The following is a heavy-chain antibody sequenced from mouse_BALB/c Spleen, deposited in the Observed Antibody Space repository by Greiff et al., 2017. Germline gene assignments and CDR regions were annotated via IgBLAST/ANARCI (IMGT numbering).Heavy chain of an antibody. D-gene: IGHD2-10*02. Sequence: EVKLVESGPELVKPGASVKISCKDSGYSFTGYFMNWVMQSHGKSLEWIGRINPYNGDTFYNQKFKGKATLTVDKSSSTAHMELRSLASEDSAVYYCARYGNYEGYFDYWGQGTTLTVSS. V-gene: IGHV1-20*02. CDR1: GYSFTGYF. CDR2: INPYNGDT. J-gene: IGHJ2*01. CDR3: ARYGNYEGYFDY.